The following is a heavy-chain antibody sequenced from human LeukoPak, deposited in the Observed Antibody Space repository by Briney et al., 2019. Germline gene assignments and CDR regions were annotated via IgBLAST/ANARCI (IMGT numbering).Heavy chain of an antibody. CDR1: DGSFSGYY. J-gene: IGHJ4*02. V-gene: IGHV4-34*01. D-gene: IGHD3-3*01. CDR3: ARGLFPDYDFWSGYSTKPTFDY. CDR2: INHSGST. Sequence: SETLSLTCAVYDGSFSGYYWSWIRQPPGKGLEWIGEINHSGSTNYNPSLKSRVTISVDTSKNQFSLKLSSVTAADTAVYYCARGLFPDYDFWSGYSTKPTFDYWGQGTLVTVSS.